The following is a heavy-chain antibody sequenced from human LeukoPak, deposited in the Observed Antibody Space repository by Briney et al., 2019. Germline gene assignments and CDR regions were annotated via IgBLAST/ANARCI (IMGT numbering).Heavy chain of an antibody. CDR1: GGSISSGSYY. D-gene: IGHD3-22*01. Sequence: SQTLSLTCTVSGGSISSGSYYWSWIRQPPGKGLEWIGYIYYSGSTNYNPSLKSRVTISVDTSKNQFSLKLGSVTAADTAVYYCARAGRYYDSSALDYWGQGTLVTVSS. J-gene: IGHJ4*02. V-gene: IGHV4-61*01. CDR2: IYYSGST. CDR3: ARAGRYYDSSALDY.